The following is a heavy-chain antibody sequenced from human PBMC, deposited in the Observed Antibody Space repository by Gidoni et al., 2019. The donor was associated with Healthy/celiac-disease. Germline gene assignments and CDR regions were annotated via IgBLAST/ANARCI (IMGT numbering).Heavy chain of an antibody. CDR1: GFTVSSNY. CDR2: IYSGGST. J-gene: IGHJ6*03. V-gene: IGHV3-53*01. D-gene: IGHD3-3*01. CDR3: ARGRHYDFWSGPYYYYYYMDV. Sequence: EVQLVESGGGLLQPGGSLRLSCAASGFTVSSNYMSWVRQAPGKGLEWVSVIYSGGSTYYADSVKGRFTISRDNSKNTLYLQMNSLRAEDTAVYYCARGRHYDFWSGPYYYYYYMDVWGKGTTVTVSS.